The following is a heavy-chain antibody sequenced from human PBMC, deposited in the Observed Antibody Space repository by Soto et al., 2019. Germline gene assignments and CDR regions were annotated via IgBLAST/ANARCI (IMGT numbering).Heavy chain of an antibody. D-gene: IGHD6-13*01. CDR1: GGSFSGYY. J-gene: IGHJ4*02. CDR2: INHSGST. CDR3: APIAAAGTLPLGY. Sequence: QVQLQQWGAGLLKPSETLSLTCAVYGGSFSGYYWSWIRQPPGKGLEWIGEINHSGSTNYNPSLKIRVTISVDTSKNQFSLKLSSVTAADTAVYYCAPIAAAGTLPLGYWGQGTLVTVSS. V-gene: IGHV4-34*01.